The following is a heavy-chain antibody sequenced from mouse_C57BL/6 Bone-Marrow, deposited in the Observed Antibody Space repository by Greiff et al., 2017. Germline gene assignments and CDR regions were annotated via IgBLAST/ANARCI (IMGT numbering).Heavy chain of an antibody. CDR3: ARGDYGNYDAMDY. Sequence: VQLVESDAELVKPGASVKISCKVSGYTFTDHTIHWMKQRPEQGLEWIGYIYPRDGSTKYNEKFKGKATLTADKSSSTAYMQLNSLTSEDSAVYFCARGDYGNYDAMDYWGQGTSVTVSS. V-gene: IGHV1-78*01. D-gene: IGHD2-1*01. J-gene: IGHJ4*01. CDR2: IYPRDGST. CDR1: GYTFTDHT.